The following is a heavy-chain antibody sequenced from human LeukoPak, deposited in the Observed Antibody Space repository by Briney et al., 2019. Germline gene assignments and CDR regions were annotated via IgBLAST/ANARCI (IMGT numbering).Heavy chain of an antibody. V-gene: IGHV3-30*02. D-gene: IGHD6-19*01. J-gene: IGHJ5*02. CDR3: AKGYSSGWYINWFDP. Sequence: PGGALRLSCAASGFTFSSYVMHWVRQAPGKGVEWVAFIRDDGSNKYYADSVKGRFTISRDNSKNTLYLQMNSLRAEDTAVYYCAKGYSSGWYINWFDPWGQGTLVTVSS. CDR2: IRDDGSNK. CDR1: GFTFSSYV.